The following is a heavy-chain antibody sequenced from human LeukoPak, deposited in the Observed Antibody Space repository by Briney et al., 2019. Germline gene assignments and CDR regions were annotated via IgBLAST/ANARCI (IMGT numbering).Heavy chain of an antibody. Sequence: RSQTLSLTCAISGDSVSSNSAAWNWIRQSPSRGLEWLGRTYYRSKWYNDYAVSVKSRITINPDTSKNQFSLQLNSVTAADTAVYYCARECYYDSSGYYLTNFDYWGQGTLVTVSS. V-gene: IGHV6-1*01. D-gene: IGHD3-22*01. CDR2: TYYRSKWYN. J-gene: IGHJ4*02. CDR3: ARECYYDSSGYYLTNFDY. CDR1: GDSVSSNSAA.